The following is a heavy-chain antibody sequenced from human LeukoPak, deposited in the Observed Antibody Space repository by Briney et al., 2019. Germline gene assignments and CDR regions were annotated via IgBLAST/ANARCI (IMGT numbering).Heavy chain of an antibody. Sequence: ASVKVSCKASGYTFTGYYMHWVRQAPGQGLEWMGWINPNSGGTNYAQKFQGRVTMTRDTSTNTAYVELSRLTFDDTAVYFCARGSGYCSGGTCYIDYWGQGTLVTVSS. CDR3: ARGSGYCSGGTCYIDY. J-gene: IGHJ4*02. V-gene: IGHV1-2*02. CDR2: INPNSGGT. CDR1: GYTFTGYY. D-gene: IGHD2-15*01.